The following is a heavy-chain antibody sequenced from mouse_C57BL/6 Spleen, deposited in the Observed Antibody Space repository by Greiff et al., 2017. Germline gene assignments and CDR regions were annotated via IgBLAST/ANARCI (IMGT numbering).Heavy chain of an antibody. V-gene: IGHV5-9-1*02. CDR2: ISSGGDYI. D-gene: IGHD1-1*01. CDR3: TRLLLPYWYFDV. J-gene: IGHJ1*03. CDR1: GFTFSSYA. Sequence: EVMLVESGEGLVKPGGSLKLSCAASGFTFSSYAMSWVRQTPEKRLEWVAYISSGGDYIYYADTVKGRFTISRDNARNTLYLQMSSLKSEDTAMYYCTRLLLPYWYFDVWGTGTTVTVSS.